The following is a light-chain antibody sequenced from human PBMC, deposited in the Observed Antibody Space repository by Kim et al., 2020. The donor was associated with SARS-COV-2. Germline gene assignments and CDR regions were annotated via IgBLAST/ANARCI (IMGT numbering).Light chain of an antibody. V-gene: IGKV1-39*01. CDR2: AAS. Sequence: DIQMTQSPSSLSASVGDRVTITCRASQSISSYLNWYQQKPGKAPKLLIYAASSLQSGVPSRFRGSGSGTDFTLTISSLQPEDFATYSCQQSYSTPWTFGQGTKVDIK. J-gene: IGKJ1*01. CDR3: QQSYSTPWT. CDR1: QSISSY.